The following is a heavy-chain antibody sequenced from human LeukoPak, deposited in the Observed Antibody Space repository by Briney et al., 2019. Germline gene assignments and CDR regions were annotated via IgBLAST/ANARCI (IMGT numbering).Heavy chain of an antibody. Sequence: PGGSLRLSCAASGFTFSSYGMSWVRQAPGKGLEWVSAISGSGGTIYYADSVKGRFTISRDNSKNTLYLQMNSLRAEDTAVYYCAKENDIVVVVAATQAYFDYWGQGTLVTVSS. CDR2: ISGSGGTI. D-gene: IGHD2-15*01. J-gene: IGHJ4*02. CDR3: AKENDIVVVVAATQAYFDY. V-gene: IGHV3-23*01. CDR1: GFTFSSYG.